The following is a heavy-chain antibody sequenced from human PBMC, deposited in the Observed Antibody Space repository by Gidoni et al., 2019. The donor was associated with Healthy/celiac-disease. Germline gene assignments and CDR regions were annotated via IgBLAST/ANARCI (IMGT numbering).Heavy chain of an antibody. Sequence: QVQLVQSGAEVKKPGSSVKVSCKASGGTFSSYAISWVRQAPGQGLAWMGRIIPILGIANYAQKFQGRVTITADKSTSTAYMELSSLRSEDTAVYYCASSAPSYDSSGYYLYYGMDVWGQGTTVTVSS. CDR1: GGTFSSYA. CDR3: ASSAPSYDSSGYYLYYGMDV. D-gene: IGHD3-22*01. J-gene: IGHJ6*02. V-gene: IGHV1-69*04. CDR2: IIPILGIA.